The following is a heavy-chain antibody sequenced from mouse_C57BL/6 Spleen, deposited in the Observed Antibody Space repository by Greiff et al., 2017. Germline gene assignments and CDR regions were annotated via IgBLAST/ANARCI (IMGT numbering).Heavy chain of an antibody. CDR2: FYPGSGSI. CDR3: ARHEVSNYYGAPYV. Sequence: VQGVESGPELVKPGASVKISCKASGYTFTEYTIHWVKQRSGQGLEWIGWFYPGSGSIKYNEKFKDKATLTADKSSSTVYMELSRLTSEDSAVYFCARHEVSNYYGAPYVWGTGTTVTVSS. J-gene: IGHJ1*03. D-gene: IGHD1-1*01. V-gene: IGHV1-62-2*01. CDR1: GYTFTEYT.